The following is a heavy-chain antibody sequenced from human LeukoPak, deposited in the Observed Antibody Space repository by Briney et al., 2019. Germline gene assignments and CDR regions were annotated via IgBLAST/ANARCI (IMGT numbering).Heavy chain of an antibody. J-gene: IGHJ4*02. V-gene: IGHV3-53*01. CDR1: GFILSTNY. CDR2: IYSVGGT. D-gene: IGHD6-19*01. Sequence: PGGSLRLSCAASGFILSTNYMIWVRQAPGKGVEWVSVIYSVGGTYYADSVRGRFTISRDNSKNMLYLQMNSLRAEDTAVYYCARDTPAGDFEYWGQGTLVTVSS. CDR3: ARDTPAGDFEY.